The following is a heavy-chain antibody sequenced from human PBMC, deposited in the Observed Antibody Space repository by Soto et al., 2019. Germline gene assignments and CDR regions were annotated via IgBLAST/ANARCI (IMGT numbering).Heavy chain of an antibody. CDR1: GYTFTSYA. V-gene: IGHV1-3*01. D-gene: IGHD6-6*01. CDR2: INAGNGNT. CDR3: ARTLELGIAARPGSLSYGMAV. Sequence: AAVKLSCKASGYTFTSYAMHWVRQAPGQRLEWMGWINAGNGNTKYSQKFQGRVTITRDTSASTAYMELSSLRSEDTAVYYCARTLELGIAARPGSLSYGMAVWGQGTTVIVSS. J-gene: IGHJ6*02.